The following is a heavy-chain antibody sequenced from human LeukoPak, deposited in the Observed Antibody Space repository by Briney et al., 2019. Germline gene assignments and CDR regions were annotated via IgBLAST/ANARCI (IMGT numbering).Heavy chain of an antibody. CDR2: INPNSGGT. D-gene: IGHD3-16*02. V-gene: IGHV1-2*02. J-gene: IGHJ4*02. Sequence: ASVKVSCKVSGYTLTELSMHWVRQAPGQGLEWMGWINPNSGGTNYAQKFQGRVTMTRDTSISTAYMELSRLRSDDTAVYYCARSPLYDYVWGSYRPYFDYWGQGTLVTVSS. CDR3: ARSPLYDYVWGSYRPYFDY. CDR1: GYTLTELS.